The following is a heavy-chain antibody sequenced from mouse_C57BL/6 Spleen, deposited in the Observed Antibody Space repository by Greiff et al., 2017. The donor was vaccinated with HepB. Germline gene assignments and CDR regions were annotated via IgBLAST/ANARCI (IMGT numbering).Heavy chain of an antibody. CDR1: GYTFTDYN. D-gene: IGHD1-1*01. CDR3: AREDYYGSSRAWFAY. V-gene: IGHV1-22*01. J-gene: IGHJ3*01. Sequence: QLQQSGPELVKPGASVKMSCKASGYTFTDYNMHWVKQSHGKSLEWIGYINPNNGGTSYNQKFKGKATLTVNKSSSTAYMELRSLTSEDSAVYYCAREDYYGSSRAWFAYWGQGTLVTVSA. CDR2: INPNNGGT.